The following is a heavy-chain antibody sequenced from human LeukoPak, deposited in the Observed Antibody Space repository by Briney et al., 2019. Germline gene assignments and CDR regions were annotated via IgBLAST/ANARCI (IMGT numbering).Heavy chain of an antibody. CDR2: IWYDGSNK. Sequence: PGGSLRLSCAASGFTFSSYGMHWVRQAPGKGLEWVAVIWYDGSNKYYADSVKGRFTISRDNSKNTLYLQMNSLRAEDTAVYYCAREGSYSYGLNFDYWGQGTLVTVSS. CDR3: AREGSYSYGLNFDY. CDR1: GFTFSSYG. V-gene: IGHV3-33*01. D-gene: IGHD5-18*01. J-gene: IGHJ4*02.